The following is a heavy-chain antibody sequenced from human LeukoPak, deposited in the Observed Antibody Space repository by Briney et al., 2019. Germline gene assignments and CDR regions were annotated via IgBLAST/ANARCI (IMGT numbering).Heavy chain of an antibody. CDR2: IKQDGSEK. CDR1: GFTFSSYW. CDR3: ARDDYVWGSYRLDY. Sequence: GGSLRLSCAASGFTFSSYWMSWVRQAPGKGLEWVANIKQDGSEKNYVDSVKGRFTISRDNAKNSLYLQMNSLRAEDTAVYYCARDDYVWGSYRLDYWGQGTLVTVSS. J-gene: IGHJ4*02. V-gene: IGHV3-7*01. D-gene: IGHD3-16*02.